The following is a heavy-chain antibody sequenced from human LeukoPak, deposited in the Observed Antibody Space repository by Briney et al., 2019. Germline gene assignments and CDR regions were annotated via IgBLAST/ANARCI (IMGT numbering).Heavy chain of an antibody. D-gene: IGHD2-15*01. J-gene: IGHJ6*02. CDR3: AREDAVGYYYYGMDV. V-gene: IGHV3-23*01. Sequence: GGSLRLSCAASGFTFSNYAMSWVRQTPGKGLEWVSSISGSGDSTYYADSVKGRFTISRDNSKNTLYLQMNSLRAEDTAVYYCAREDAVGYYYYGMDVWGQGTTVTVSS. CDR2: ISGSGDST. CDR1: GFTFSNYA.